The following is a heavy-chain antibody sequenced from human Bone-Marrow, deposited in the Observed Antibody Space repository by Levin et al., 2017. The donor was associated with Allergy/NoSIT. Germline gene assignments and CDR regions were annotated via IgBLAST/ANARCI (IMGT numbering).Heavy chain of an antibody. Sequence: SETLSLTCTVSGASISSGTYSWGWIRQSPGKGLQWIGSFHYGGGTYYTPSLKSRVSISLNTSENQFSLRLTTVTAADTAVYYCGRHPAFSSSDLYFDSWGQGTLVTVSS. D-gene: IGHD6-13*01. J-gene: IGHJ4*02. V-gene: IGHV4-39*01. CDR1: GASISSGTYS. CDR2: FHYGGGT. CDR3: GRHPAFSSSDLYFDS.